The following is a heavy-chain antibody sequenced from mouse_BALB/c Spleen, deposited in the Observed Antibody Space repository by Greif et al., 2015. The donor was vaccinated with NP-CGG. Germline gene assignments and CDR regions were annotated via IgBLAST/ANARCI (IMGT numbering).Heavy chain of an antibody. V-gene: IGHV14-1*02. J-gene: IGHJ2*01. CDR2: LAPENGNT. Sequence: EVKVVESGAELVRPGALVKLSCKASGFNIKDYYMHWVKQRPEQGLEWIGWLAPENGNTIYDPKFQGQASIKADPSTNTTYLQLSSLTSEDTAVYYCARYFDYWGQGTTLTVSS. CDR3: ARYFDY. CDR1: GFNIKDYY.